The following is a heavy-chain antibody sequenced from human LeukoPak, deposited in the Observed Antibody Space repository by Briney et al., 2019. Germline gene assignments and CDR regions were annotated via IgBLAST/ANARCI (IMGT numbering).Heavy chain of an antibody. J-gene: IGHJ4*02. Sequence: SFXXXXXGWXRXXPGKGLEWMGIIYPGDSDTRYCPSFQGQVTISADKSISTAYLQWSSLKASDTAMYYCARPPAAGYYFDYWGQGTLVTVSS. CDR3: ARPPAAGYYFDY. V-gene: IGHV5-51*01. CDR2: IYPGDSDT. D-gene: IGHD6-13*01. CDR1: SFXXXX.